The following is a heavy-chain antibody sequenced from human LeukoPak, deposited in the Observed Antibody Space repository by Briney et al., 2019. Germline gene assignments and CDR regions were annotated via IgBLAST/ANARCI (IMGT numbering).Heavy chain of an antibody. V-gene: IGHV1-69*05. D-gene: IGHD4-11*01. CDR2: IIPIFGTA. CDR1: GGTFSSYA. J-gene: IGHJ6*03. CDR3: ASSVTTTGEEGNYYYYYMDV. Sequence: SVKVSCKASGGTFSSYAISWVRQAPGQGLEWMGRIIPIFGTANYAQKFQGSVTITTDESTSTAYMELSSLRSEDTAVYYCASSVTTTGEEGNYYYYYMDVWGKGTTVTVSS.